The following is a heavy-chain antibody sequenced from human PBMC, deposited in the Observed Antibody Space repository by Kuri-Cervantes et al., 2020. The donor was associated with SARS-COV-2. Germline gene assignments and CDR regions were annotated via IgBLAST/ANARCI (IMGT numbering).Heavy chain of an antibody. J-gene: IGHJ4*02. Sequence: SETLSLTCSVSSGSISTFYWSWIRQFPGKRLEWIGYVYYTGVAKYNPSLKSRVTMSVDTSKNQFFLRLSSVTPADTAIYSCARGRPLVDYWGQGTLVTVSS. CDR3: ARGRPLVDY. CDR2: VYYTGVA. V-gene: IGHV4-59*01. CDR1: SGSISTFY.